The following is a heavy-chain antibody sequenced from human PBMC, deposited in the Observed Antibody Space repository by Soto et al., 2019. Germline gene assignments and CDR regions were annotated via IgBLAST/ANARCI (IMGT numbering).Heavy chain of an antibody. D-gene: IGHD3-3*01. CDR3: ARQRLTTIFGVVSSANFDY. CDR1: GGSISSSSYY. CDR2: IYYSGST. Sequence: SETLSLTCTVSGGSISSSSYYWGWIRQPPGKGLEWIGSIYYSGSTYYNPSLKSRVTISVDTSKNQFSLKLSSVTAADTAVYYCARQRLTTIFGVVSSANFDYWGQGTLVTVSS. V-gene: IGHV4-39*01. J-gene: IGHJ4*02.